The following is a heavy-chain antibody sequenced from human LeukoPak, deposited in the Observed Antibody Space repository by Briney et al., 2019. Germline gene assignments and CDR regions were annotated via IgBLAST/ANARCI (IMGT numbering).Heavy chain of an antibody. Sequence: PGGSLRLSCAASGFTFSSYGMHWVRQAPGKGLEWVAFIRYDGSNKYYADSVKGRFTISRDNSKNTLYLQMNSLRAEDTAVYYCGKDPSFRPGYFDYWGQGTLVTVSS. CDR3: GKDPSFRPGYFDY. V-gene: IGHV3-30*02. J-gene: IGHJ4*02. CDR1: GFTFSSYG. CDR2: IRYDGSNK.